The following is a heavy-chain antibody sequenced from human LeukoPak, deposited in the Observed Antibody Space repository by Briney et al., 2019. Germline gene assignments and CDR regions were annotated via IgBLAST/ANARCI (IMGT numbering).Heavy chain of an antibody. V-gene: IGHV3-7*01. J-gene: IGHJ4*02. D-gene: IGHD3-10*01. CDR2: MNQDGSEK. CDR3: ARDQSGN. CDR1: GFIFRTYW. Sequence: GGSLRLSCAASGFIFRTYWMTWGRQAPGKGLEWVASMNQDGSEKYYVDSVKGRFTISRDNSKNTLYLQMNSLRAEDTAVYYCARDQSGNWGQGTLVTVSS.